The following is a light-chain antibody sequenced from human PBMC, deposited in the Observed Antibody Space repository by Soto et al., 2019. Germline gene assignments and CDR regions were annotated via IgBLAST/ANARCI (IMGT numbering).Light chain of an antibody. V-gene: IGLV2-8*01. J-gene: IGLJ2*01. Sequence: QSALTQPPSASGSPGQSVTISCTGTSIDVGCYDYVSWYQQHPGKAPKLMIYEVTKRASGVPDRFSGSKSGNTASLTVSGLQAEDEADYYCSSYAGSNTDVVFGGGTKLTVL. CDR3: SSYAGSNTDVV. CDR2: EVT. CDR1: SIDVGCYDY.